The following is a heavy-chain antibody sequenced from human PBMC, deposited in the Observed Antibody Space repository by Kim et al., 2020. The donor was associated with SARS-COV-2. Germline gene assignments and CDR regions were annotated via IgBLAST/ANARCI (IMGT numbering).Heavy chain of an antibody. CDR1: GFTFSSYA. D-gene: IGHD3-10*01. J-gene: IGHJ2*01. Sequence: GGSLRLSCAASGFTFSSYAMHWVRQAPGKGLEWVAVISYDGSNKYYADSVKGRFTISRDNSKNTLYLQMNSLRAEDTAVYYCAREGGSGDTGYFDLWGRG. CDR3: AREGGSGDTGYFDL. V-gene: IGHV3-30*04. CDR2: ISYDGSNK.